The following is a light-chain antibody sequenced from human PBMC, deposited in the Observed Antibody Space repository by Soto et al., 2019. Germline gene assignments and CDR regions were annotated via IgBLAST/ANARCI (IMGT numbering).Light chain of an antibody. J-gene: IGKJ4*01. CDR3: MQALQNPLT. CDR1: QSLLHSNGYNY. V-gene: IGKV2-28*01. Sequence: DIVMTQSPLSLPVTPGEPASISCRSSQSLLHSNGYNYLDWYQQKPGQSPQLLIYLGSNRASGVPDRLSGSGSGTDFTLKISRVEAEDVGVYYCMQALQNPLTFGGGTKVEIK. CDR2: LGS.